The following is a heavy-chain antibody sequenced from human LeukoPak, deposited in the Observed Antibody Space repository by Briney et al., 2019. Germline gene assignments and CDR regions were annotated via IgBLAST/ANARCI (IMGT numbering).Heavy chain of an antibody. J-gene: IGHJ3*02. D-gene: IGHD3-22*01. Sequence: GASVKVSCKASGYTFTSYYMHWVRQAPGQGLEWMGIINPSGGSTSYAQKFQGRVTITTDESTSTAYMELSSLRSEDTAVYYCARDNPSYYDSSGYYLGAFDIWGQRTMVTVSS. CDR2: INPSGGST. V-gene: IGHV1-46*01. CDR1: GYTFTSYY. CDR3: ARDNPSYYDSSGYYLGAFDI.